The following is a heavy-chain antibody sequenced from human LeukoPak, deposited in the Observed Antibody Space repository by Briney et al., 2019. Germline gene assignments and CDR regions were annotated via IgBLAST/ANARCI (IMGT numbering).Heavy chain of an antibody. Sequence: ASVRVSSKASGGTFIIYAISWVRQAPGQGREWMGRIIPILGIANYAQKFQCRVTITADKSTSTAYMELSSLRSEDTAVSYCARAGINYGSGSIDYWGQGTLVTVSS. V-gene: IGHV1-69*04. D-gene: IGHD3-10*01. CDR2: IIPILGIA. J-gene: IGHJ4*02. CDR1: GGTFIIYA. CDR3: ARAGINYGSGSIDY.